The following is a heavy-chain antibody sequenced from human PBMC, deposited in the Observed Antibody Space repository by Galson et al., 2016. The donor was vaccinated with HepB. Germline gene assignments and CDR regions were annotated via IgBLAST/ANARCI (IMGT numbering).Heavy chain of an antibody. V-gene: IGHV5-51*01. CDR2: IYPGKSDT. CDR1: GYSFSNYW. D-gene: IGHD2-15*01. J-gene: IGHJ4*01. Sequence: QSGAEVKKPGESLKISCQGSGYSFSNYWIGWVRQMPGKGLEWMGIIYPGKSDTRYNPSFQGQVTISADASISAAYLQWSSLKASDTATYYGARPRGTVAVAPPDYWGQGTLVTVSP. CDR3: ARPRGTVAVAPPDY.